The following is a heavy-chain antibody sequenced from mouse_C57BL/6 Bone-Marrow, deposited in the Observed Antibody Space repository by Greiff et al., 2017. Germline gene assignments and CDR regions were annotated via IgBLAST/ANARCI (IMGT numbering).Heavy chain of an antibody. Sequence: VQLQQSGAELVRPGASVKLSCTASGFNIKDDYMHWVKQRPEQGLEWIGWIDPENGDTESASKFQGKATITVDTSSNTAYLQLSSLTSEDTAVYYCTWIAYWGQGTLVTVSA. CDR3: TWIAY. V-gene: IGHV14-4*01. CDR1: GFNIKDDY. CDR2: IDPENGDT. J-gene: IGHJ3*01.